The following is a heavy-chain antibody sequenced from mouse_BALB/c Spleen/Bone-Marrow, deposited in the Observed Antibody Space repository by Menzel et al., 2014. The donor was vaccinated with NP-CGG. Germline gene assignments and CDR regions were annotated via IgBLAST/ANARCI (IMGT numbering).Heavy chain of an antibody. V-gene: IGHV4-1*02. D-gene: IGHD1-1*01. J-gene: IGHJ3*01. CDR2: INPDSKTR. CDR3: ARMGYYGWLAY. Sequence: EVKVVESGGGLVQPGGFLKLSRAASGFDFRTYWMSWVRQAPGKGLEWIGEINPDSKTRNYAPSLKDKFIISRDNAKNTLYLQMSKVRSEDTALYYCARMGYYGWLAYWGQGTLVTVSA. CDR1: GFDFRTYW.